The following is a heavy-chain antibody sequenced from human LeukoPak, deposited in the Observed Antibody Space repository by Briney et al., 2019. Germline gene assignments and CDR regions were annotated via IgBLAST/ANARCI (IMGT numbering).Heavy chain of an antibody. CDR2: ISAYNGNT. Sequence: GASVKVSCKASGYTFTSYGISWVQQAPGQGLEWMGWISAYNGNTNYAQKLQGRVTMTTDTSTSTAYMELRSLRSDDTAVYYCAREGRYSSGWYLGYYFDYWGQGTLVTVSS. J-gene: IGHJ4*02. CDR3: AREGRYSSGWYLGYYFDY. CDR1: GYTFTSYG. D-gene: IGHD6-19*01. V-gene: IGHV1-18*01.